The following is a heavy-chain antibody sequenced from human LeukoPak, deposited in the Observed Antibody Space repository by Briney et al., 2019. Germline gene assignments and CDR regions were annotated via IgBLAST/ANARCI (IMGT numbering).Heavy chain of an antibody. CDR3: ARDAPQVPAAGVLAS. D-gene: IGHD6-13*01. CDR1: GFTVSDNY. CDR2: MYSRGDT. V-gene: IGHV3-53*01. Sequence: GGSLRLSCAASGFTVSDNYMSWVRQAPGKALEWVSVMYSRGDTYYADSVKGRFTFSRDISKNTLYLQMNGLRTEDTAMYYCARDAPQVPAAGVLASWGQGTLATVSS. J-gene: IGHJ5*02.